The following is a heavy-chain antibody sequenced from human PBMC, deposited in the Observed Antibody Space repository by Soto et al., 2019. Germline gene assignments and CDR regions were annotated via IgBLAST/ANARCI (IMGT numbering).Heavy chain of an antibody. CDR3: AKYSGARPEYFQD. Sequence: QVLLVQSGAEVKKPGASVKVSCKASGYSFTSYGISWLRQAPGQGPEWMGWITPLKGDNHHSQKFQGRVIMTTDTSTSTAYFDMRRLTSDDTAMYYCAKYSGARPEYFQDSGQGTLVTVSS. J-gene: IGHJ1*01. V-gene: IGHV1-18*01. CDR1: GYSFTSYG. D-gene: IGHD4-17*01. CDR2: ITPLKGDN.